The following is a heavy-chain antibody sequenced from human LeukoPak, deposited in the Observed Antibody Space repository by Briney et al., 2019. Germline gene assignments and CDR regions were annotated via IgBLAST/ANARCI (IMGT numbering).Heavy chain of an antibody. J-gene: IGHJ4*02. V-gene: IGHV4-34*01. D-gene: IGHD3-3*01. CDR1: GGSFSGYY. Sequence: PSETLSLTFSVYGGSFSGYYWSWIRQPPGKGLEWIGEINHSGSTNYNPSLKSRVTISVDTSKNQFSLKLSSVTAADTAVYYCARVRGYDFWSGYSTSGFDYWGQGTLVTVSS. CDR2: INHSGST. CDR3: ARVRGYDFWSGYSTSGFDY.